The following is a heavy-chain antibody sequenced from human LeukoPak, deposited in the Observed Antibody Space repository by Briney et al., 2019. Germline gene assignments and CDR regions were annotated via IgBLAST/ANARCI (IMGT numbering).Heavy chain of an antibody. CDR1: GFTFSSYA. CDR2: ISGSGGST. V-gene: IGHV3-23*01. Sequence: GGSLRLSCAASGFTFSSYAMSWVRQAPGKGLEWVSAISGSGGSTYYADSEKGRFTISRDNSKNTLYLQMNSLRAEDTAVYYCAKGDTVTTRMGVNYWGQGTLVTVSS. D-gene: IGHD4-17*01. J-gene: IGHJ4*02. CDR3: AKGDTVTTRMGVNY.